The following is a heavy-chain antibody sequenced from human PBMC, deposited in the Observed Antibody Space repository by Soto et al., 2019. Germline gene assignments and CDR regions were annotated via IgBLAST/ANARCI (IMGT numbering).Heavy chain of an antibody. CDR2: ISAYNGNT. CDR1: GYTFTSYG. CDR3: ARDLGFNWNDPTANGFDP. D-gene: IGHD1-1*01. V-gene: IGHV1-18*01. Sequence: QVQLVQSGAEVKKPGASVKVSCKASGYTFTSYGISWVRQAPGQGLEWMGWISAYNGNTNYAQKLQGRVTMTTDTSTSTVXMELRSLRSDDTAVYYCARDLGFNWNDPTANGFDPWGQGTLVTVSS. J-gene: IGHJ5*02.